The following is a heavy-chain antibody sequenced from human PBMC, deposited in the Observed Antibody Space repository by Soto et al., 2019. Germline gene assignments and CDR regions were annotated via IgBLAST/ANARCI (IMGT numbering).Heavy chain of an antibody. CDR3: AKGYDYVYFDM. V-gene: IGHV3-23*01. CDR2: IGGNGVSI. CDR1: GFNFSSHG. D-gene: IGHD3-16*01. J-gene: IGHJ3*02. Sequence: EVHMLESGGGLLQPGGSLRLSCSSSGFNFSSHGMSWVRQAPGKGLEWVSHIGGNGVSIYYADSVRGRFTISRDNSKITLYQQMNSLRDEDTAVYYCAKGYDYVYFDMGGKGTMVTVS.